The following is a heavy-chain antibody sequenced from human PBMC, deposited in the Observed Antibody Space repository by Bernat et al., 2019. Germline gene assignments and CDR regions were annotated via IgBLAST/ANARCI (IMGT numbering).Heavy chain of an antibody. J-gene: IGHJ6*03. CDR3: ARGYGDYVNYYYMDV. CDR2: IYSGGNT. D-gene: IGHD4-17*01. V-gene: IGHV3-53*02. Sequence: EVQLVETGGGLIQPGGSLRLSCAASGFTVSSNYMSWVRQAPGKGLEWVSVIYSGGNTYYAESVKGRFTISRDNSKNTLSLQMNSLRGEDTAVYYCARGYGDYVNYYYMDVWGKGTTVTVSS. CDR1: GFTVSSNY.